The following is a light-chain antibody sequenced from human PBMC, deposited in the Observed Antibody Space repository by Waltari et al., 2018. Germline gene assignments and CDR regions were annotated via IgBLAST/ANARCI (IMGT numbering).Light chain of an antibody. Sequence: QSALTQPASVSGSPGQSITISCTGTISDVGGYNYVSWYQQHTGKAPKVMIYDVSNRPSGVSNRFSGSKSGNTASLTISGLQAEDEAEYYCSSHTSNSVVVFGGGTKLTVL. J-gene: IGLJ2*01. V-gene: IGLV2-14*03. CDR2: DVS. CDR1: ISDVGGYNY. CDR3: SSHTSNSVVV.